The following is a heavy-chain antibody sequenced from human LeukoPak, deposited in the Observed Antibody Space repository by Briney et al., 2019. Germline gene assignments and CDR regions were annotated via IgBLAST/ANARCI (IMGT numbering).Heavy chain of an antibody. V-gene: IGHV3-7*01. CDR2: IRQDGSET. D-gene: IGHD2-15*01. CDR1: GFTFSNYW. Sequence: GGSLRLSCAASGFTFSNYWMSWVRRAPGKGLEWVAMIRQDGSETYYVDSVKGRFTISRDNAKNSLYLQMNSLRVEDKAVYYCARDGIVVVVAAIRPSDAFDIWGQGTMVTVSP. CDR3: ARDGIVVVVAAIRPSDAFDI. J-gene: IGHJ3*02.